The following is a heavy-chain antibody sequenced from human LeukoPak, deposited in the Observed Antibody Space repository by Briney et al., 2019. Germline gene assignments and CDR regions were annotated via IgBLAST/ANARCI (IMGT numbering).Heavy chain of an antibody. J-gene: IGHJ4*02. CDR1: GFTFSSYG. V-gene: IGHV3-23*01. Sequence: GRSLRLSCAASGFTFSSYGMSWVRQAPGKGLEWVSAISGSGGSTYYADSVKGRFTISRDNSKNTLYLQMNSLRAEDTAVYYCANSRLVVTAIDYWGQGTLVTVSS. CDR2: ISGSGGST. CDR3: ANSRLVVTAIDY. D-gene: IGHD2-21*02.